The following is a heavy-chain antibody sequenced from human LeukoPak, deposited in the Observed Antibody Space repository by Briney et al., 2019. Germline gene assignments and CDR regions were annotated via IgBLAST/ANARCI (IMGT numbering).Heavy chain of an antibody. CDR1: GFTFSSYW. V-gene: IGHV3-7*01. CDR3: ARIQQQVVHFYLDY. CDR2: IKYDGSDN. Sequence: HPGGSLRLSCAASGFTFSSYWMTWVRQAPGKGLEWVANIKYDGSDNKYADSVMGRFTISRDNAKNSLDLQMKSLRAEDTAIYYCARIQQQVVHFYLDYWGQGTPVTVSS. D-gene: IGHD6-13*01. J-gene: IGHJ4*02.